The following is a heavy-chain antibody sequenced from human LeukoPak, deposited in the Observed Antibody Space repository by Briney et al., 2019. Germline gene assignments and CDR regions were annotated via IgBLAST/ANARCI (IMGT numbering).Heavy chain of an antibody. CDR3: IRPWGPYCGYDCFARGYFQL. V-gene: IGHV3-73*01. J-gene: IGHJ1*01. Sequence: GGSLRLSCAASGFNFSGSGVHWVRQASGRGLEWVGRIRSKGNNYATAYGASVKGRFTTSRDDSKNTSYLQMNSLKTEDTALYYCIRPWGPYCGYDCFARGYFQLWGQGTVVTVSS. CDR1: GFNFSGSG. D-gene: IGHD2-21*02. CDR2: IRSKGNNYAT.